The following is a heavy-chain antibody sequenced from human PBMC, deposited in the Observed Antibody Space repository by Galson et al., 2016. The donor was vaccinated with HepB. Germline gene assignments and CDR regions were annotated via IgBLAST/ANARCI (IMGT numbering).Heavy chain of an antibody. J-gene: IGHJ4*02. V-gene: IGHV4-34*01. CDR3: ARLSLFPSGVVDY. CDR2: VTHRGST. CDR1: GESFSGYY. D-gene: IGHD3-3*01. Sequence: SETLSLTCAVYGESFSGYYYSWIRQPPGKGLEWIGEVTHRGSTTYNPSLKSRVTISVDTSKNQFSLKMTSVTAADTAVYYCARLSLFPSGVVDYWGQGTLVTVSS.